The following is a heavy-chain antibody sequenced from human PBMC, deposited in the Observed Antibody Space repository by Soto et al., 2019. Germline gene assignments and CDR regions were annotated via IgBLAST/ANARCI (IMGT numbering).Heavy chain of an antibody. CDR3: ARGRSLNA. V-gene: IGHV3-7*03. Sequence: GGALRLSCAISGYTFRDWWMSWVRQAPGKGLEWVANIRADGYEKNYVDSVKGRFTISRDDAKNSLYLEMTSLRDEDTALYFCARGRSLNAWGQGTMVTVSS. CDR2: IRADGYEK. J-gene: IGHJ3*01. D-gene: IGHD2-8*01. CDR1: GYTFRDWW.